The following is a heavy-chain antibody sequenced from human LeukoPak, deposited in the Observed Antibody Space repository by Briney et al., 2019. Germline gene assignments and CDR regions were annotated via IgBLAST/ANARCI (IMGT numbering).Heavy chain of an antibody. CDR2: INWNGGST. J-gene: IGHJ3*02. CDR1: GFTFDDYG. Sequence: GGSLRLSCAASGFTFDDYGMSWVRQAPGKGLEWVSGINWNGGSTGHADSVKGRFTISRDNAKNSLYLQMNSLRAEDTAVYYCARDYGDYTYAFDIWGQGTMVTVSS. V-gene: IGHV3-20*04. CDR3: ARDYGDYTYAFDI. D-gene: IGHD4-17*01.